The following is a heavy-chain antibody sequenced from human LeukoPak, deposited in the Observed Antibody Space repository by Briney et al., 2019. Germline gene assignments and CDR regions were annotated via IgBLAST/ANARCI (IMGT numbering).Heavy chain of an antibody. Sequence: SETLSLTCTVSGGSISSYYWSWIRQPPGKGLEWIGYTYYRGSTNYNPSLKSRVTMSVDTSKNQFSLKLSSVTAADTAVYYCARDRGGRIWGQGTMVTVSS. V-gene: IGHV4-59*12. J-gene: IGHJ3*02. D-gene: IGHD3-16*01. CDR2: TYYRGST. CDR1: GGSISSYY. CDR3: ARDRGGRI.